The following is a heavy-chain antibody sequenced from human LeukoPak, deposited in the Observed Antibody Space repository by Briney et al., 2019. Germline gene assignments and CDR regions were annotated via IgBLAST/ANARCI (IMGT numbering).Heavy chain of an antibody. CDR3: ATRKPNYGDYSSVFDY. Sequence: PSETLSLTCTVSGGSISSGGYYWSWIRQHPGKGLERIGYIYYSGSTYYNPSLKSRVTISVDTSKNQFSLKLSSVTAADTAVYYCATRKPNYGDYSSVFDYWGQGTLVTVSS. CDR1: GGSISSGGYY. CDR2: IYYSGST. D-gene: IGHD4-17*01. J-gene: IGHJ4*02. V-gene: IGHV4-31*03.